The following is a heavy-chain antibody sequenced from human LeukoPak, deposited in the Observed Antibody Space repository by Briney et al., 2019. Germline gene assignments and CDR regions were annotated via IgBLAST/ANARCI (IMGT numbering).Heavy chain of an antibody. J-gene: IGHJ4*02. D-gene: IGHD4-17*01. V-gene: IGHV1-18*01. CDR2: ISAYNGNT. Sequence: ASVKVSCKASGYTFTSYGISWVRQAPGQGLEWMGWISAYNGNTNYAQKFQGRVTITTDTSTSTAYMELSSLRSDDTAVYYCARPGLSYGDNGFFFDYWGQGTQVNVSS. CDR3: ARPGLSYGDNGFFFDY. CDR1: GYTFTSYG.